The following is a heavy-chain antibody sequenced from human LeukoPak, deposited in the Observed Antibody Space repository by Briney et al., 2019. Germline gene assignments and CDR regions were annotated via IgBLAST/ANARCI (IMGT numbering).Heavy chain of an antibody. Sequence: SVKVSCKGSAYTFTSYDINWVRQATGQGLDWMRCMNPNSGNTGYAQKFQGRVTMTSNTSISTAYMELSSLRSEDTALYYCAKGLLEQQLVRAYYYYGMDVRGQGTTVTVSS. D-gene: IGHD6-13*01. CDR2: MNPNSGNT. CDR1: AYTFTSYD. V-gene: IGHV1-8*01. CDR3: AKGLLEQQLVRAYYYYGMDV. J-gene: IGHJ6*02.